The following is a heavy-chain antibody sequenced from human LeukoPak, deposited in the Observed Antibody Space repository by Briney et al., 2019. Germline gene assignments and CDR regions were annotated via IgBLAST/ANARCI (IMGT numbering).Heavy chain of an antibody. J-gene: IGHJ4*02. Sequence: ASVKVSCKASGYTFTSYYMHWVRQAPGQGLEWMGWINPNSGGTNYAQKFQGRVTMTRDTSISTAYMELSRLRSDDTAVYYCARAGRLRFFAFDYWGQGTLVTVSS. V-gene: IGHV1-2*02. CDR1: GYTFTSYY. D-gene: IGHD4-17*01. CDR2: INPNSGGT. CDR3: ARAGRLRFFAFDY.